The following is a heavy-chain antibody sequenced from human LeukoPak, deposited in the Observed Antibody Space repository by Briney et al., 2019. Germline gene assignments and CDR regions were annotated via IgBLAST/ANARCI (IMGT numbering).Heavy chain of an antibody. CDR3: ARETDYYGMDV. CDR2: IKQHGSEN. Sequence: GGSLRLSCAASGFSFKSYWMSWVRQAPGKGLEWVANIKQHGSENYYVDSVKGRFTISRDNAKNSLFLQMNSLRVEDTAVYYCARETDYYGMDVWGQGTTVTVSS. D-gene: IGHD2-21*02. V-gene: IGHV3-7*04. CDR1: GFSFKSYW. J-gene: IGHJ6*02.